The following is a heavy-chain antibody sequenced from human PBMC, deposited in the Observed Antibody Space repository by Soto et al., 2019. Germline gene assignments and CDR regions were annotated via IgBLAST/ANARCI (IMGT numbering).Heavy chain of an antibody. CDR2: ISTSGDGT. V-gene: IGHV3-23*01. CDR1: GFTFSSYA. J-gene: IGHJ4*02. D-gene: IGHD2-8*01. CDR3: ATLARTKDFDY. Sequence: EVQLLESGGGLVQPGVSLRLSCAASGFTFSSYAMTWVRQAPGKGLECVSGISTSGDGTYYADSVKGRFTISRDNSKNTLCLQMNSLRAEDTAVYYCATLARTKDFDYWGQGTLVTVSS.